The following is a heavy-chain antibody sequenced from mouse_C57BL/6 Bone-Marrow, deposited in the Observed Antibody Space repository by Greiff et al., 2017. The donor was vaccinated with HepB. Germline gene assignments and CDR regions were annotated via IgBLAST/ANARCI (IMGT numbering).Heavy chain of an antibody. CDR2: IYPRDGST. CDR1: GYTFTDHT. D-gene: IGHD1-1*01. CDR3: ARGYYGSSPYYAMDY. J-gene: IGHJ4*01. V-gene: IGHV1-78*01. Sequence: QVQLQQSDAELVKPGASVKISCKVSGYTFTDHTIHWMKQRPEQGLEWIGYIYPRDGSTKYNEKFKGKATLTADKSSSTAYMQLNSLTSEDSAVYFCARGYYGSSPYYAMDYWGQGTSVTVSS.